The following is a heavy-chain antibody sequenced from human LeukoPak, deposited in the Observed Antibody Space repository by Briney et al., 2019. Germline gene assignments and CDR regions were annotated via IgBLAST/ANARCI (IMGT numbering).Heavy chain of an antibody. J-gene: IGHJ5*02. CDR1: GGSFSGYY. CDR2: SNHSGST. V-gene: IGHV4-34*01. D-gene: IGHD3-10*01. CDR3: AILKGLRITMVRGVIRGRNWFDP. Sequence: PSETLSLTCAVYGGSFSGYYWSWIRQPPGKGLEWIGESNHSGSTNYNPSLKSRVTISVDTSKNQFSLKLSSVTAADTAVYYCAILKGLRITMVRGVIRGRNWFDPWGQGTLVTVSS.